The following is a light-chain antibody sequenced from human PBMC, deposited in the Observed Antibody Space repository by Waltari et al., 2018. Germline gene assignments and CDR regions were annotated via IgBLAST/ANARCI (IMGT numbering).Light chain of an antibody. V-gene: IGKV3D-15*01. J-gene: IGKJ4*01. CDR3: QQYNDLLT. Sequence: EIVMTQSPATLSLSPGETATLSCRASQSVGSYLAWYHQKPGQAPKLLVHGVYSRATGIPDRFSGSGSRTDFTLTIRSLEPEDVGVYHCQQYNDLLTFGGGTKVEIK. CDR1: QSVGSY. CDR2: GVY.